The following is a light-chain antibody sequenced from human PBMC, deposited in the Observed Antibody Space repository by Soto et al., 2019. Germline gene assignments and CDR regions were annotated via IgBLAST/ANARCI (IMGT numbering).Light chain of an antibody. Sequence: DIQLTQSPSFLSASVGDRVTITCRASQGISSYLAWYQQKPGKAPKLLIFGASTLQSGVPSRFSGSGSGTEFTLTISSLQPEDFATYYCQQLRTFGQGTKVEIK. V-gene: IGKV1-9*01. CDR1: QGISSY. J-gene: IGKJ1*01. CDR3: QQLRT. CDR2: GAS.